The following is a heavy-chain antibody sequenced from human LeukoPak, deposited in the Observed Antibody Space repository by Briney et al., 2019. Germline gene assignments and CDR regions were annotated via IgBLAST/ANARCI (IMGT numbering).Heavy chain of an antibody. J-gene: IGHJ4*02. D-gene: IGHD5-24*01. CDR1: GGSTSSYY. CDR3: ARAGPRRDGYNFDC. Sequence: SETLSLTCTVSGGSTSSYYWSWIRQPPGKGLEWIGHIYYSGSTNYNPSLKSRVTISVDTSKNQFSLKLSSVTAADTAVYYCARAGPRRDGYNFDCWGQGTLVTVSS. CDR2: IYYSGST. V-gene: IGHV4-59*01.